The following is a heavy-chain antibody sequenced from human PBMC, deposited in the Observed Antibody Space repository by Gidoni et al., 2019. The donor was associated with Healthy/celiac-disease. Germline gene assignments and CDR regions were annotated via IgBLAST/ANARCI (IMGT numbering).Heavy chain of an antibody. J-gene: IGHJ4*02. Sequence: QVQLVQSGAEVKKPGSSVKVSCTASGGTFSSYAISWVRQAPRQGLEWMGRIIPILGIANYAQKFQGRVTITADKSTSTAYMELSSLRSEDTAVYYCARNYGSGSYYEAVQGPGGYWGQGTLVTVSS. CDR1: GGTFSSYA. CDR3: ARNYGSGSYYEAVQGPGGY. D-gene: IGHD3-10*01. CDR2: IIPILGIA. V-gene: IGHV1-69*04.